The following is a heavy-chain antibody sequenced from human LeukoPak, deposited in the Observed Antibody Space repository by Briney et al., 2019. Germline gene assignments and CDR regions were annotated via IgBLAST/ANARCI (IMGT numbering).Heavy chain of an antibody. CDR3: AREQAVAGKGDAFDI. CDR1: GGSFSGYY. Sequence: SETLSLTCAVYGGSFSGYYWSWIRQPPGKGLEWIGSIYHSGSTYYNPSLKSRVTISVDTSKNQFSLKLSSVTAADTAVYYCAREQAVAGKGDAFDIWGQGTMVTVSS. V-gene: IGHV4-34*01. J-gene: IGHJ3*02. D-gene: IGHD6-19*01. CDR2: IYHSGST.